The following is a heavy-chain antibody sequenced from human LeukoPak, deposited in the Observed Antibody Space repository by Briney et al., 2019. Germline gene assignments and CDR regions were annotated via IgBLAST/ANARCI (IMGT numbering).Heavy chain of an antibody. CDR3: ARVEDTAMVTSDY. Sequence: GASVKVSCKASGYTFTGYYMHWVRQAPGQGLEWMGWINPNSGGTNYAQKFQGRVTMTRDTSISTAYMELSRLRSDDTAVYYCARVEDTAMVTSDYWGQGTLVTVSS. J-gene: IGHJ4*02. CDR2: INPNSGGT. V-gene: IGHV1-2*02. CDR1: GYTFTGYY. D-gene: IGHD5-18*01.